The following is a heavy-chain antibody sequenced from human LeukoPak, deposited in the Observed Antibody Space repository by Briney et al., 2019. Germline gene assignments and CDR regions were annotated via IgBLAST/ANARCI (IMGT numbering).Heavy chain of an antibody. V-gene: IGHV4-4*02. CDR3: ARSQGLLWFGELSFPSYFDY. CDR1: GGSISSSNW. CDR2: IYHSGST. D-gene: IGHD3-10*01. J-gene: IGHJ4*02. Sequence: SETLSLTCAVSGGSISSSNWWSGVRPPPGKGLEGIGEIYHSGSTNYNPSLKSRVTISVDKSKNQFSLKLSSVTAADTAVYYCARSQGLLWFGELSFPSYFDYWGQGTLVTVS.